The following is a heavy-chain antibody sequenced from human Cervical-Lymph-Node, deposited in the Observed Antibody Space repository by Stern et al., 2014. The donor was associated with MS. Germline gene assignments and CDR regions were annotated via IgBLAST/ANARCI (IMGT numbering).Heavy chain of an antibody. V-gene: IGHV4-31*03. D-gene: IGHD3-3*01. CDR3: ASRWSGTGYGQNWFDP. Sequence: QVQLVQSGPGLVKPSKTLSLTCTVSGDSFTSGGHYWSCIRQPQGKGLEWIGYIYKSGATFYNPSLKGRVTISLETPKNPFLPQLSSVTAADTAIYYGASRWSGTGYGQNWFDPWGQGILVTVST. CDR1: GDSFTSGGHY. J-gene: IGHJ5*02. CDR2: IYKSGAT.